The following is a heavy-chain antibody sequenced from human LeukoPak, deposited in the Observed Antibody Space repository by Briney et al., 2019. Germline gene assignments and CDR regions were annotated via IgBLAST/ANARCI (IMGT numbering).Heavy chain of an antibody. J-gene: IGHJ4*02. CDR2: IYYSGST. D-gene: IGHD4-17*01. CDR1: GGSLSSSSYY. V-gene: IGHV4-39*01. Sequence: SETLSLTCTVSGGSLSSSSYYWGWIRQPPGKGLEWIGSIYYSGSTYYNPSLKSRVTISVDTSKNQFSLKLSSVTAADTAVYYCARLLPPDYGRNFDYWGQGTLVTVSS. CDR3: ARLLPPDYGRNFDY.